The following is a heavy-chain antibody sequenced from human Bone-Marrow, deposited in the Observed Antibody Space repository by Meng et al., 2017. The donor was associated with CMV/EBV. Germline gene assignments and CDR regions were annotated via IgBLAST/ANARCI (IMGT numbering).Heavy chain of an antibody. CDR1: GFTVSSNY. V-gene: IGHV3-53*01. J-gene: IGHJ6*02. CDR2: IYNGGST. D-gene: IGHD6-13*01. Sequence: GESLKISCAASGFTVSSNYMSWVRQAPGKGLEWVSIIYNGGSTYYADSVKGRFTISRDNSKNTLYLQMNSLRAEDTAVYYCARGKYSSSWYGMDVWGQGTTVTVSS. CDR3: ARGKYSSSWYGMDV.